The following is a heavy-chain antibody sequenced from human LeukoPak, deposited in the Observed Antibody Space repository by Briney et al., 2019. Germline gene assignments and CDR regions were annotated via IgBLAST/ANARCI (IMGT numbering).Heavy chain of an antibody. CDR2: ISGSSSYI. V-gene: IGHV3-21*01. CDR1: GFSFSSYN. D-gene: IGHD1-26*01. CDR3: ARDLLGWELHYFDY. Sequence: GGSLRLSCAASGFSFSSYNMNWVRQAPGKGLEWVSSISGSSSYIYYADSVKGRFSISRDNAKNSLYLQMNSLRAEDTAVYYCARDLLGWELHYFDYWGQGTLVTVSS. J-gene: IGHJ4*02.